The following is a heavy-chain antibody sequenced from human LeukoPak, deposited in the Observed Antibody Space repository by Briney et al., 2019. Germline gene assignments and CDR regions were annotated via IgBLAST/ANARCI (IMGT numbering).Heavy chain of an antibody. V-gene: IGHV4-39*07. CDR3: ARGLKTVVSYYYYMDV. J-gene: IGHJ6*03. CDR2: IFYSGST. Sequence: PSETLSLTCTVSGGSISTSNYYWGWIRQPPGKGLEWIGNIFYSGSTYYGPSLKSRLTISLDTSRNQFSLKLNSVTAADTAVYYCARGLKTVVSYYYYMDVWGKGTTVTVSS. D-gene: IGHD2-15*01. CDR1: GGSISTSNYY.